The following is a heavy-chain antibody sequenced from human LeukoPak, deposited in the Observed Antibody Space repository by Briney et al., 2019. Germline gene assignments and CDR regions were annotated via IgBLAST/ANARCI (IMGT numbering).Heavy chain of an antibody. Sequence: GGSLRLSCAASGFTFSSYAMSWVRQAPGKGLEWVSAISGGSGGSTYYADFVKGRFTISRDNSMNTLSLQMNSLRAEDTALYYCAKSRVGVMPFDYWGQGTLVTVSS. J-gene: IGHJ4*02. CDR3: AKSRVGVMPFDY. CDR2: ISGGSGGST. CDR1: GFTFSSYA. V-gene: IGHV3-23*01. D-gene: IGHD3-16*01.